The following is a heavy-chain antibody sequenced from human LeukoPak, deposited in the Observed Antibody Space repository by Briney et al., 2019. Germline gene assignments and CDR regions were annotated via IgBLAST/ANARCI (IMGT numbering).Heavy chain of an antibody. CDR3: ARRRGGAYYFDY. CDR2: INHSGST. V-gene: IGHV4-34*01. Sequence: SETLSLTCAVYGGSFSGYYWSWIRQPPGKGLEWIGEINHSGSTNYNPSLKSRVTISVDTSKNQFSLKQSSVTAADTAVYYCARRRGGAYYFDYWGQGTLVTVSS. J-gene: IGHJ4*02. CDR1: GGSFSGYY.